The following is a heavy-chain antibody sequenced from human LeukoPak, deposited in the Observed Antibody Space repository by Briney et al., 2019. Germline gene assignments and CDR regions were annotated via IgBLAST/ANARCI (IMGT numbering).Heavy chain of an antibody. Sequence: GGSLRLSCAASGFILSNYWMHWVHQAPGKGPVWVSRINSDGSNTRYADSVKGRFTISRDNAKNTLYLQMNSLRDEDTAVYYCAREDYCSGGSCLENWFDPWGQGTLVTVSS. CDR1: GFILSNYW. CDR2: INSDGSNT. D-gene: IGHD2-15*01. CDR3: AREDYCSGGSCLENWFDP. J-gene: IGHJ5*02. V-gene: IGHV3-74*01.